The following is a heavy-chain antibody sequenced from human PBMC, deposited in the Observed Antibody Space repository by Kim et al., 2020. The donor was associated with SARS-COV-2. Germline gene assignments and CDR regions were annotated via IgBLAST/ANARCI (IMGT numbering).Heavy chain of an antibody. Sequence: ASVKVSCKASGYTFIGYDMHWVRQAPGQGLEWMGRINPSSGGTKYAQKFQGRVSMTRDTSISTAYMERSRLRSDDTAVYYCATYSSSWYSKGMYFDYWGQGTLVTVSS. J-gene: IGHJ4*02. D-gene: IGHD6-13*01. CDR3: ATYSSSWYSKGMYFDY. V-gene: IGHV1-2*06. CDR1: GYTFIGYD. CDR2: INPSSGGT.